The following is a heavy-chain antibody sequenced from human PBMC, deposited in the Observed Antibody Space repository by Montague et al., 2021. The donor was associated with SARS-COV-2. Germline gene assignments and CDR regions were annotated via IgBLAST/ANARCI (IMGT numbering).Heavy chain of an antibody. CDR2: MSYDGSNK. Sequence: SLRLSCAASGFTFSSYAMHWVRQAPGKGLEWVAVMSYDGSNKYYADSAKGRFTISRDNSKNTLYLQMNSLRAEDTAVYYCARDLGVLAFDIWGQGTMVTVSS. CDR3: ARDLGVLAFDI. J-gene: IGHJ3*02. D-gene: IGHD3-16*01. CDR1: GFTFSSYA. V-gene: IGHV3-30*04.